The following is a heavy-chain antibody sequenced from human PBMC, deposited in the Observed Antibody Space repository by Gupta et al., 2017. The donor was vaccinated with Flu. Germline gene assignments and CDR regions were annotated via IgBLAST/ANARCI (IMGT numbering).Heavy chain of an antibody. J-gene: IGHJ5*02. CDR2: IIAVSGTA. CDR3: ARLTDIIDS. D-gene: IGHD2-21*02. V-gene: IGHV1-69*12. Sequence: QIQLMQSVTQLSMPGSSVTVSCKASGGAFSGFAISWLRRASGQGLCWIGSIIAVSGTAFDAQSFQDRVTLSADESETVVYMELRGLTFDDTAIYYCARLTDIIDSWGEGTLGTVSS. CDR1: GGAFSGFA.